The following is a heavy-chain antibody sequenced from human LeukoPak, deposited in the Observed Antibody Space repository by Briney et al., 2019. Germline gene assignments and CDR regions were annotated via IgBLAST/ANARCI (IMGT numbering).Heavy chain of an antibody. J-gene: IGHJ4*02. CDR2: IYYSGST. D-gene: IGHD6-13*01. V-gene: IGHV4-59*01. CDR1: GGSISRYY. CDR3: ARGGAAGTLFDY. Sequence: SETLSLTCTVSGGSISRYYWSWIRQPPGKGLEWVGYIYYSGSTNYNPSLKSQVTISVDTSKNQFSLKLSSVTAADTAVYYCARGGAAGTLFDYWGQGTVVTVSS.